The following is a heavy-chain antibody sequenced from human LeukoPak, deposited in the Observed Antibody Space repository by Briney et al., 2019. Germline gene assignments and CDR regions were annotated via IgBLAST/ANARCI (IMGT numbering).Heavy chain of an antibody. V-gene: IGHV1-46*03. Sequence: ASVKVSCKASGYTFTSYYMHWVRQAPGQGLEWMGLINPSGGSTIYAQKFQGRVTMTRDTSTSTVYMELSSLRSEDTAVYYCAGGYDIVNWFDPWGQGTLVTVSS. D-gene: IGHD3-3*01. CDR3: AGGYDIVNWFDP. CDR1: GYTFTSYY. J-gene: IGHJ5*02. CDR2: INPSGGST.